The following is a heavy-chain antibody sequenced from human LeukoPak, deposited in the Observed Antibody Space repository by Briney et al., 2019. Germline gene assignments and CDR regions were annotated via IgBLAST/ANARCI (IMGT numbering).Heavy chain of an antibody. CDR1: GFIFSTYS. D-gene: IGHD1-26*01. CDR2: YSSKKNYI. J-gene: IGHJ4*02. V-gene: IGHV3-21*06. Sequence: GGSLRLSCAASGFIFSTYSMNWVRQAPGKGLEWVSSYSSKKNYIYYAPSVEGRFTISRDDAKNSLYLQMNSLRAEDTAVYYCAREPSGELYRHLDSWGQGTLVIVSS. CDR3: AREPSGELYRHLDS.